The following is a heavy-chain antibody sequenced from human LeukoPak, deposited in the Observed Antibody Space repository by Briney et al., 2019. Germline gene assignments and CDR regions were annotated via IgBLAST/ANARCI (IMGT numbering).Heavy chain of an antibody. CDR1: GDSISNNNYY. D-gene: IGHD3-22*01. V-gene: IGHV4-39*01. CDR2: IYYTGIT. CDR3: ARLPSGYHFDY. J-gene: IGHJ4*02. Sequence: SETLSLXCTVSGDSISNNNYYWGWIRQSPGKELEWIGSIYYTGITYYNPSLRSRVTISVDTSKNQFSLQLSSVTAADTAIYYCARLPSGYHFDYWGQGTLVTVSS.